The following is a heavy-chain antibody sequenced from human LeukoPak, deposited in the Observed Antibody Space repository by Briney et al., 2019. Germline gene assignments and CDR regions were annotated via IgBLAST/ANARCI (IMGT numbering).Heavy chain of an antibody. J-gene: IGHJ4*02. V-gene: IGHV3-30*02. D-gene: IGHD2-15*01. CDR2: IRYDGSNK. CDR3: AKDFVGYCSGGSCYSFDY. Sequence: GGSLRLSCAACGFTFSSYGMLWVRQAPGKGLEWVAFIRYDGSNKYYADSVKGRFTISRDNSKNTLYLQMNSLRAEDTAVYYCAKDFVGYCSGGSCYSFDYWGQGTLVTVSS. CDR1: GFTFSSYG.